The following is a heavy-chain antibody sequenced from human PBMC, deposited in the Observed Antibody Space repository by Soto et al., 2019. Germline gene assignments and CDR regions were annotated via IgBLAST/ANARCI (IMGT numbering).Heavy chain of an antibody. V-gene: IGHV1-3*01. CDR3: ARDIPGRYSFDY. Sequence: QVQFVQSGAEVKKPGASVKVSCKASGYTFTDYAMHWVRQAPGQRLEWMGWINAGNGDTKYSQKFQGRVTITRDTSASTAYMYLSSLRSEDTAVYYCARDIPGRYSFDYLGQGTLVTVSS. J-gene: IGHJ4*02. D-gene: IGHD2-2*01. CDR2: INAGNGDT. CDR1: GYTFTDYA.